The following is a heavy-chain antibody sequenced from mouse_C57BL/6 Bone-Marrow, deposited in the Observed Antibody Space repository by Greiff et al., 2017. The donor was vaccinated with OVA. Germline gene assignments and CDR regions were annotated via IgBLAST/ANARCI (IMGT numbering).Heavy chain of an antibody. CDR1: GYTFTSYW. J-gene: IGHJ1*03. Sequence: QVQLQQPGTELVKPGASVKLSCKASGYTFTSYWMHWVKQRPGQGLEWIGNINPSNGGTNYNEKFKSKATLTVDKSSSTAYMQLSSLTSEDSAVYYCARPHYYGSSHLSYWYFDVWGTGTTVTVSS. CDR2: INPSNGGT. D-gene: IGHD1-1*01. CDR3: ARPHYYGSSHLSYWYFDV. V-gene: IGHV1-53*01.